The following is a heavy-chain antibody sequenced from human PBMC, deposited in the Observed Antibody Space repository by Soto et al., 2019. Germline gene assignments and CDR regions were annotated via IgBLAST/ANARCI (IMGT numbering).Heavy chain of an antibody. D-gene: IGHD4-17*01. CDR2: ISGYSGNA. CDR3: AKRTSGTTWGESDY. J-gene: IGHJ4*02. CDR1: GYIFSDYG. Sequence: HVQVMQSGAEVKKPGDSVKGSCKTSGYIFSDYGINWGRQAPGQGREWMGWISGYSGNANLAQKFKGRVTMTTDKSTRTAYMELRRLRSDDTAVYYCAKRTSGTTWGESDYWGQGTLVTVSS. V-gene: IGHV1-18*04.